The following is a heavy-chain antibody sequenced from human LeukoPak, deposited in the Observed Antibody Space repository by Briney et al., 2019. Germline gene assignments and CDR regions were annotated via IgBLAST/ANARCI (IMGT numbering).Heavy chain of an antibody. CDR3: AGDYGSGSYWFDY. CDR1: VFTFSSYS. Sequence: GGSLRLSCAASVFTFSSYSMNWVRQAPGKGLEWVSSISSSSSYIYYADSVKGRFTISRDNAKNSLYLQMNSLRADDTAVYYCAGDYGSGSYWFDYWGQGTLVTVSS. V-gene: IGHV3-21*01. D-gene: IGHD3-10*01. J-gene: IGHJ4*02. CDR2: ISSSSSYI.